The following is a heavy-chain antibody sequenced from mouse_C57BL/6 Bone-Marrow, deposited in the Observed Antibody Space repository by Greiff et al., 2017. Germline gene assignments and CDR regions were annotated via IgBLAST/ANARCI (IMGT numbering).Heavy chain of an antibody. Sequence: VQLQQPGAELVMPGASVKLSCKASGYTFTSYWMHWVKQRPGQGLEWIGEIDPSDSYTNYNQKFKGKSTLTVDKSSSTAYMQLSSLTSEDSAVYYGARGYYDYDEGFAYWGQGTLVTVSA. D-gene: IGHD2-4*01. CDR3: ARGYYDYDEGFAY. CDR2: IDPSDSYT. V-gene: IGHV1-69*01. J-gene: IGHJ3*01. CDR1: GYTFTSYW.